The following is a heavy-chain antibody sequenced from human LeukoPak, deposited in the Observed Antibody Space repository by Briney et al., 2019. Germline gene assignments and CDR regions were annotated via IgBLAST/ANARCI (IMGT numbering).Heavy chain of an antibody. V-gene: IGHV3-48*03. CDR2: ISSSGSIT. CDR1: GFTFNDYE. CDR3: ARESCSTTSCYGGMDAFDI. D-gene: IGHD2-2*01. J-gene: IGHJ3*02. Sequence: GGSLRLSCAASGFTFNDYEMTWVRQAPGKGLEWISYISSSGSITSHADSVKGRFTISRDNAKNSLYLQMNSLRAEDTAVYYCARESCSTTSCYGGMDAFDIWGQGTMVTVSS.